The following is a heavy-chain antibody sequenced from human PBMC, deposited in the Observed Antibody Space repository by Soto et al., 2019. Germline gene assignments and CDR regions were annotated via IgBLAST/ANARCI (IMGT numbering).Heavy chain of an antibody. Sequence: QVQLVQSGAEVKKPGASVKVSCKTSGYTFSNYGIAWVRQAPGQGLEWMGWISVYNYNTNYARKLQGRVTMTREISTSTAYMELRRLISDDTAVYYCARGGGYYGSGTYPFDYWGQGTLVTVSS. CDR2: ISVYNYNT. CDR1: GYTFSNYG. CDR3: ARGGGYYGSGTYPFDY. V-gene: IGHV1-18*01. D-gene: IGHD3-10*01. J-gene: IGHJ4*02.